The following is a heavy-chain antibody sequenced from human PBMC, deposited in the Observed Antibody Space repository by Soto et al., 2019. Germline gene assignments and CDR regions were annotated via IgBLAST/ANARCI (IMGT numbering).Heavy chain of an antibody. CDR3: ARDRSARSIAAPCFDY. D-gene: IGHD6-6*01. CDR1: GGTFSSYA. Sequence: QVQLVQSGAEVKKPGSSVKVSCQASGGTFSSYAISWVRQAPGQGLEWMGGIIPIFGTANYAQKFQVRVTITADESTSTAYMELSSLRSEDTAVYYCARDRSARSIAAPCFDYWGQGTLVTVSS. CDR2: IIPIFGTA. V-gene: IGHV1-69*01. J-gene: IGHJ4*02.